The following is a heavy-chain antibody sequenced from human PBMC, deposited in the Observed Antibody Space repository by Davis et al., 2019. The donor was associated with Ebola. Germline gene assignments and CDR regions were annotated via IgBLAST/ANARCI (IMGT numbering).Heavy chain of an antibody. V-gene: IGHV1-69*04. Sequence: KISCAASGFTFSSYAISWVRQAPGQGLEWMGRIIPILGIANYAQKFQGRVTITADKSTSTAYMELSSLRSEDTAVYYCARVGDGYNSGYWGQGTLVTVSS. J-gene: IGHJ4*02. CDR2: IIPILGIA. CDR3: ARVGDGYNSGY. CDR1: GFTFSSYA. D-gene: IGHD5-24*01.